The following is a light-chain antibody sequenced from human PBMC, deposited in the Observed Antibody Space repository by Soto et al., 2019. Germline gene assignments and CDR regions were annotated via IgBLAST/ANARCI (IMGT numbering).Light chain of an antibody. CDR3: PQDYNYPRT. Sequence: AIQMNQSPSALSASVGGRVTITCRASQGITNDLGWYQQKPGKAPKLLIYAASSLQSGVPSRFSGSGSGTDFTLTISSLQPEDFATYYCPQDYNYPRTFAQGTKVDI. V-gene: IGKV1-6*01. CDR2: AAS. CDR1: QGITND. J-gene: IGKJ1*01.